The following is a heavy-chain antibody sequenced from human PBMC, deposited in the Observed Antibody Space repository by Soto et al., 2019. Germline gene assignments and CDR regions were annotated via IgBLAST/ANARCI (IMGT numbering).Heavy chain of an antibody. V-gene: IGHV4-30-4*01. CDR3: ATMGTPVTGLYYFDY. D-gene: IGHD4-17*01. Sequence: SETLSLTYTVSGDSISSGNYYWSWIRQPPGKGLEWIGFISYSGTTHYSASLRSRVSISVDTSKNQFSLDLSSVTAADTAVYYCATMGTPVTGLYYFDYWGQGTLVTVS. CDR1: GDSISSGNYY. CDR2: ISYSGTT. J-gene: IGHJ4*02.